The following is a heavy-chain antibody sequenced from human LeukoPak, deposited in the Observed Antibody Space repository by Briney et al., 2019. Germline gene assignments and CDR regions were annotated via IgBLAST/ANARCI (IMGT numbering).Heavy chain of an antibody. Sequence: GGSLRLSCAASGLAFSSSAMNWLRQTPGKGLEWLSYSSASSSDVYYADSVKGRFTISRDNAKSSLYLQMNSRTAEDTAIYFCARGRDHAFDIWGQGTRVTVSS. J-gene: IGHJ3*02. CDR2: SSASSSDV. CDR3: ARGRDHAFDI. V-gene: IGHV3-48*01. CDR1: GLAFSSSA.